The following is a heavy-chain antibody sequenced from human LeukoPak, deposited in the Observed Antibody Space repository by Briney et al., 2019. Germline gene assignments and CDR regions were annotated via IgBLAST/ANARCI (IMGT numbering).Heavy chain of an antibody. CDR1: GFTFSSYA. CDR2: ISYDGSNK. Sequence: PGRSLRLSCAASGFTFSSYAMHWVRQAPGKGLEWVAVISYDGSNKYYADSVKGRFTISRDNSKNTLYLQMNSLRAEDTAVYYCARDFYDFWSGPLRQSYYYYGMDVWGQGTTVTVSS. D-gene: IGHD3-3*01. CDR3: ARDFYDFWSGPLRQSYYYYGMDV. V-gene: IGHV3-30-3*01. J-gene: IGHJ6*02.